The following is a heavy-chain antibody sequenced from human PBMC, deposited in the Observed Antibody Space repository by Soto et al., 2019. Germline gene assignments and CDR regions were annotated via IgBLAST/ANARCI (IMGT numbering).Heavy chain of an antibody. D-gene: IGHD1-7*01. CDR1: GGSISSSSYY. V-gene: IGHV4-39*01. J-gene: IGHJ2*01. CDR3: AGGTLYWYFEL. Sequence: QLQLQESGPGLVKPSETLSLTCTVSGGSISSSSYYWGWIRQPPGKGLEWIGSIYYSGSTYYNPSLKRRVTISVATSEHQFSLTLCSVTAADTAVYYCAGGTLYWYFELWGRGTLVTVSS. CDR2: IYYSGST.